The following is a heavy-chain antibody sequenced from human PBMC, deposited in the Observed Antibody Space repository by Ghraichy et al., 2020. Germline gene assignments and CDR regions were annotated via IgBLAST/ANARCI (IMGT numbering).Heavy chain of an antibody. Sequence: GGSLRLSCEASGFTFSSYAMSWVRQVPGKGLEWASTIRGIGDSTDYADSVKGRFTISRDHSKNTLYLQMNSLRAEDTAVYYCAKCSTSCLYGMDVWGQGTTVTVSS. CDR2: IRGIGDST. J-gene: IGHJ6*02. V-gene: IGHV3-23*01. CDR3: AKCSTSCLYGMDV. CDR1: GFTFSSYA. D-gene: IGHD2-2*01.